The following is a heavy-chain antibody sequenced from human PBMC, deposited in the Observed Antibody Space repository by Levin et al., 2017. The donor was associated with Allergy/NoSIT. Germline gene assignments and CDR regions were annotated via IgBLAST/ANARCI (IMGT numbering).Heavy chain of an antibody. CDR1: DDSISSYY. Sequence: SQTLSLTCTVSDDSISSYYYNCIRRPPGKGLEWIGCMHSSGSTNYNPSLKSRVTMSVDTSKNQFSLRRNSVTAADTAVYFFTRASTRSSVGKNWLDPWGQGTLVTVSS. D-gene: IGHD4-23*01. J-gene: IGHJ5*02. V-gene: IGHV4-59*01. CDR2: MHSSGST. CDR3: TRASTRSSVGKNWLDP.